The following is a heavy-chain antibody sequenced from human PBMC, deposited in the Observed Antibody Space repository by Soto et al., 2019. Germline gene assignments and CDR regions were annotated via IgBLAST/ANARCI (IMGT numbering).Heavy chain of an antibody. D-gene: IGHD6-6*01. CDR2: IYYSGST. CDR3: ARAGYSSSSIYYYGMDV. J-gene: IGHJ6*02. Sequence: SETLSLTCTVSGGSISSGGYYWSWIRQHPGKGLEWIGYIYYSGSTYYNPSLKSRVTISVDTSKNQFSLKLSSVTAADTAVYYCARAGYSSSSIYYYGMDVWGQGTTVTVSS. CDR1: GGSISSGGYY. V-gene: IGHV4-31*03.